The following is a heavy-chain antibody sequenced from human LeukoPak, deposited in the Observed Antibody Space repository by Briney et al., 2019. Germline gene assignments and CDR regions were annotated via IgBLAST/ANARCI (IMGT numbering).Heavy chain of an antibody. Sequence: GRSRSPSCALYAFTFTFFCTHCVRHAQGKGLEWVSSISTSSYCRYYADSVKGRFTISRDNAKNTLFLKMNSRRAEDTAVYYCARDIATAGHLAFDYWGQGNLVTVSS. CDR3: ARDIATAGHLAFDY. CDR1: AFTFTFFC. J-gene: IGHJ4*02. D-gene: IGHD6-13*01. V-gene: IGHV3-21*01. CDR2: ISTSSYCR.